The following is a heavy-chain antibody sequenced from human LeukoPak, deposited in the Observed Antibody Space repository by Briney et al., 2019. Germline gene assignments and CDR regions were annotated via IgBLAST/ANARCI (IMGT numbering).Heavy chain of an antibody. Sequence: SETLSLTCTVSGGSISSSSYYWGWVRQPPGKGLEWIGSIYYSGSTYYNPSLKSRVTISVDMSKNQFSLKLNSVTAADTAVFYCASSDSSGYYVDYWGQGTLVTVSS. D-gene: IGHD3-22*01. J-gene: IGHJ4*02. CDR1: GGSISSSSYY. CDR2: IYYSGST. CDR3: ASSDSSGYYVDY. V-gene: IGHV4-39*07.